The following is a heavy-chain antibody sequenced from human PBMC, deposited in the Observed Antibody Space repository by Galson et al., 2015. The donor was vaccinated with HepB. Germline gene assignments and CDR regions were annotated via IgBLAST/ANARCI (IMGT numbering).Heavy chain of an antibody. D-gene: IGHD3-10*01. Sequence: SLRLSCATSGFFLSSYDVHWVRQAPGKGLEWVALMSFDGKNEYYAESVKGRFTMSRDISKSTLYLQMNNLKTEDTGVYHCARGGSYYGSGNYSPFDPWGQGTLVTVSS. CDR3: ARGGSYYGSGNYSPFDP. V-gene: IGHV3-30*04. J-gene: IGHJ5*02. CDR1: GFFLSSYD. CDR2: MSFDGKNE.